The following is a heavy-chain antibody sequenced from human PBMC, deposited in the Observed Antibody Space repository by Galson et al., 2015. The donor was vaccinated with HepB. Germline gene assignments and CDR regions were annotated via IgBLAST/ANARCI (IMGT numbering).Heavy chain of an antibody. D-gene: IGHD6-19*01. CDR2: TYYRSKWNK. V-gene: IGHV6-1*01. CDR3: ARAVAVAGLYWFDS. J-gene: IGHJ5*01. Sequence: CAISGDSVSSNGAAWTWLRQSPSRGLGWLGRTYYRSKWNKDFAESVRSRITINPDTSKNQFSLQLNSVTPEDAAVYYCARAVAVAGLYWFDSWGQGTLVAVSS. CDR1: GDSVSSNGAA.